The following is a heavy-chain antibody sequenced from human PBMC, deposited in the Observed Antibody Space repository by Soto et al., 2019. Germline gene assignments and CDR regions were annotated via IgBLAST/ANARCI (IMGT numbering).Heavy chain of an antibody. CDR3: ARDQRMGFWSDSGTNWFDP. D-gene: IGHD3-3*01. CDR2: ISRSSRYI. CDR1: GFTFSSYS. V-gene: IGHV3-21*01. J-gene: IGHJ5*02. Sequence: PGGSLGLSCAAPGFTFSSYSMNWVRQAPGKGLEWVSSISRSSRYIYYGDSVKGRFTISRDNAKNSLYLQLNSLRAEDTAVYYCARDQRMGFWSDSGTNWFDPWGQGTLVTSPQ.